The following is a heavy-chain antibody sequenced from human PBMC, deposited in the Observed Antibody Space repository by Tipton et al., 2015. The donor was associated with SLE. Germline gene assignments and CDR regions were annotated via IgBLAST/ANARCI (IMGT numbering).Heavy chain of an antibody. CDR3: ATNFPPDY. D-gene: IGHD1-1*01. CDR1: GGSISSSSYY. CDR2: SDDIGST. V-gene: IGHV4-39*07. J-gene: IGHJ4*02. Sequence: TLSLTCTVSGGSISSSSYYWGWIRQPPGKGLEWIGYSDDIGSTNYNPSLKSRVTISVDTSKNQFSLKLSSVTAADTAIYYCATNFPPDYWGQGTLVTVS.